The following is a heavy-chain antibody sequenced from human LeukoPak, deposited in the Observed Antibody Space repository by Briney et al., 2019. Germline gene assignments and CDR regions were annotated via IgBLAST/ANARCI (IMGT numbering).Heavy chain of an antibody. V-gene: IGHV3-23*01. CDR2: ISGSGGST. J-gene: IGHJ4*02. D-gene: IGHD6-19*01. CDR1: GFTFSSFP. Sequence: GGSLGLPFAPSGFTFSSFPMSWARQAPGKGLEWVSPISGSGGSTYYADSVKGRFTISRDNSKNTLYLQMNSLRAEDTAVYYCAKSHQWLVLGVYFDYWGQGTLVTVSS. CDR3: AKSHQWLVLGVYFDY.